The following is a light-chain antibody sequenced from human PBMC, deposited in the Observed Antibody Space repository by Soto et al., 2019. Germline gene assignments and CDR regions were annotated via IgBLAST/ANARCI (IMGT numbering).Light chain of an antibody. CDR2: GAS. Sequence: IPLTQSPSSLSASIGDRVTITCRASQGIRDYLAWYQQEPGKAPKLLIYGASTLQSGVPSRFSGSGSGTDFTLTISSLQPEDSATYYCQQLNGYPGTFGPGTTVDIK. CDR1: QGIRDY. CDR3: QQLNGYPGT. V-gene: IGKV1-9*01. J-gene: IGKJ3*01.